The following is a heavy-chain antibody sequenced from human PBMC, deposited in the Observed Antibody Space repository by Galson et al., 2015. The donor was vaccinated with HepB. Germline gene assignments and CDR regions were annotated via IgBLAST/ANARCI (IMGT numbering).Heavy chain of an antibody. Sequence: SVKVSCKASGYTFTSYAMNWVRQAPGQGLEWMGWINTNTGNPTYAQGFTGRFVFSLDTSVSTAYLQISSLKAEDTAVYYCARDASEQWLPTYNWFDPWGQGTLVTVSS. V-gene: IGHV7-4-1*02. CDR3: ARDASEQWLPTYNWFDP. D-gene: IGHD6-19*01. CDR2: INTNTGNP. J-gene: IGHJ5*02. CDR1: GYTFTSYA.